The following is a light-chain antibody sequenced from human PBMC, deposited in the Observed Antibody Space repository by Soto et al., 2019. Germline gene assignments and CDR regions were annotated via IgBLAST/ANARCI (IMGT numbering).Light chain of an antibody. V-gene: IGKV3-20*01. CDR3: QRYGSSLPIT. CDR1: QSVSSSY. CDR2: GTS. J-gene: IGKJ5*01. Sequence: EIVLTQSPGTLSLSPGERATLSCRASQSVSSSYLAWYQQIPGQAPRLLIYGTSRRATGIPDRFSGSASGTDFTLTISRLEPEDFAVYCCQRYGSSLPITFGQGTRLEIK.